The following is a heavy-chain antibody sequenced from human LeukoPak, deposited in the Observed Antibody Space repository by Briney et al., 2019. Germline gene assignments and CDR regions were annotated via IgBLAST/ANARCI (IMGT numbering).Heavy chain of an antibody. CDR3: AKDSGSSWRLNWFDP. Sequence: GGSLRLSCAASGFTFDDYAMHWVRQAPGKGLEWVSGISWNSGSIGYADSVKGRFTISRDNAKNSLYLQMNSLRAEDTALYYWAKDSGSSWRLNWFDPRAREPWSPSPQ. CDR1: GFTFDDYA. CDR2: ISWNSGSI. D-gene: IGHD6-13*01. V-gene: IGHV3-9*01. J-gene: IGHJ5*02.